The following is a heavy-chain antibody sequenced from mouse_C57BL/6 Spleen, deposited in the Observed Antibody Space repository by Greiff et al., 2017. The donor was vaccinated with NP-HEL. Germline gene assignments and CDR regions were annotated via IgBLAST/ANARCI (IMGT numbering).Heavy chain of an antibody. CDR3: ARGYPRYFDV. CDR1: GYTFTNYW. V-gene: IGHV1-63*01. CDR2: IYPGGGYT. J-gene: IGHJ1*03. Sequence: VKLMESGAELVRPGTSVKMSCKASGYTFTNYWIGWAKQRPGHGLEWIGDIYPGGGYTNYNEKFKGKATLTADKSSSTAYMQFSSLTSEDSAIYYCARGYPRYFDVWGTGTTVTVSS. D-gene: IGHD2-14*01.